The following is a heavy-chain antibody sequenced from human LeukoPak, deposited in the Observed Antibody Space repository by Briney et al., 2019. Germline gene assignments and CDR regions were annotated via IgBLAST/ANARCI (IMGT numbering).Heavy chain of an antibody. CDR3: ARGGSSWYRGENWFDP. CDR1: GFTFSSYS. V-gene: IGHV3-48*02. J-gene: IGHJ5*02. D-gene: IGHD6-13*01. CDR2: ISSSSTI. Sequence: GGPLRLSCAASGFTFSSYSMNWVRQAPGKGLEWVSYISSSSTIYYADSVKGRFTISRDNAKNSLYLQMNSLRDEDTAVYYCARGGSSWYRGENWFDPWGQGTLVTVSS.